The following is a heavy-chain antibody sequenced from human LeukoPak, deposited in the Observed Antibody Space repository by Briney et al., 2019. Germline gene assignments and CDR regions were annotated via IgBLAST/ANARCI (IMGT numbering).Heavy chain of an antibody. V-gene: IGHV4-39*07. Sequence: SETLSLTCTVSGDSISSANYYWGWVRQPPGKGLEWIGSIYFSGSTYYNPSLKSRVTISVETSKVQFSLKLSSVTAADTAVYYCARDSCSSTSCRKKFNNWGQGTLVTVSS. CDR1: GDSISSANYY. J-gene: IGHJ4*02. CDR3: ARDSCSSTSCRKKFNN. CDR2: IYFSGST. D-gene: IGHD2-2*01.